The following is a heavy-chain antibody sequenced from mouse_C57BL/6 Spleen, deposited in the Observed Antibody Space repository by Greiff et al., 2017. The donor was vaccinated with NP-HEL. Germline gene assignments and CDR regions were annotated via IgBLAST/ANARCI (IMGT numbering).Heavy chain of an antibody. Sequence: VQLKESGPGLAKPSQTLSLTCSVTGYSITSDYWNWIRKFPGNKLEYMGYISYSGSTYYNPSLKSRISITRDTSKNQYYLQLNSVTTEDTATYYCARYSPSYGSRTGYFDYWGQGTTLTVSS. D-gene: IGHD1-1*01. J-gene: IGHJ2*01. CDR1: GYSITSDY. V-gene: IGHV3-8*01. CDR3: ARYSPSYGSRTGYFDY. CDR2: ISYSGST.